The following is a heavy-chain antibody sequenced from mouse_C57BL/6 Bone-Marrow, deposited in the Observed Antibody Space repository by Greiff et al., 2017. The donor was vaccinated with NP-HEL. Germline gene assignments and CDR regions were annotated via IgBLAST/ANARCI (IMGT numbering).Heavy chain of an antibody. CDR3: AREGIYYGSSPPYWYFDV. CDR2: IYPRSGNT. D-gene: IGHD1-1*01. CDR1: GYTFTSYG. J-gene: IGHJ1*03. Sequence: QVQLQQSGAELARPGASVKLSCKASGYTFTSYGISWVKQRTGQGLEWIGEIYPRSGNTYYNEKFKGKATLTADKSSSTAYMELRSLTSEDSAIYFCAREGIYYGSSPPYWYFDVWGTGTTVTVSS. V-gene: IGHV1-81*01.